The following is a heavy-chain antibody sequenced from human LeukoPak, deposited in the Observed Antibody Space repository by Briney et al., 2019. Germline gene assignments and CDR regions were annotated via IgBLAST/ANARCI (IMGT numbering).Heavy chain of an antibody. J-gene: IGHJ4*02. CDR1: GGSFTVYY. V-gene: IGHV4-59*01. CDR2: IYYTGT. CDR3: ASRKLGNDY. Sequence: SETLSLTCTVSGGSFTVYYWSWLRQSPGKGLEWIGYIYYTGTSYNPSLNSRVTISADTSKNQFSLKLISVTAADTAVYYCASRKLGNDYWGQGTLVTVSS. D-gene: IGHD7-27*01.